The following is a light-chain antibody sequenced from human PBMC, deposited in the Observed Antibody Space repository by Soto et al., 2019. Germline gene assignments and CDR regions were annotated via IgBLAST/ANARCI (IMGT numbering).Light chain of an antibody. Sequence: DIQMTQSPSSLSASVGDRVTITCQASQDISNYLNWYQQKPGKAPKLLIYDASNLKTGVPSRFSRIGSRTEFTLTIISLQPEDIETYYCQQYDKLLLFTFGPGTKVDIK. V-gene: IGKV1-33*01. CDR2: DAS. CDR3: QQYDKLLLFT. CDR1: QDISNY. J-gene: IGKJ3*01.